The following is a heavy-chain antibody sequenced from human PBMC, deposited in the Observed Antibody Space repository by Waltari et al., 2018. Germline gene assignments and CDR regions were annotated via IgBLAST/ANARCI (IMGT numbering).Heavy chain of an antibody. CDR3: ARSANPYSNGWYSAADYDFAY. J-gene: IGHJ4*02. V-gene: IGHV1-69*12. Sequence: QVQLVQSGAEVKKPGSSVKVSCKASGGIFSSYAISWVRQAPGQGLEWMGGIIPIGGVANSGQKYQGRVTITADGSTSTAYMELRSLKSVDTAVYYCARSANPYSNGWYSAADYDFAYWGQGTLVTVSS. D-gene: IGHD6-19*01. CDR2: IIPIGGVA. CDR1: GGIFSSYA.